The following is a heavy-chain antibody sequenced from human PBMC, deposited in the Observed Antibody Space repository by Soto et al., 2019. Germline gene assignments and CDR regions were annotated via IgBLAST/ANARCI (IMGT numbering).Heavy chain of an antibody. CDR2: IIPIFGPA. V-gene: IGHV1-69*13. D-gene: IGHD2-15*01. CDR3: ATSHCRGGTCFPRRNYFDY. Sequence: SVKVSCKASGGTFSSSGISWVRQAPGQGLEYMGGIIPIFGPANYAQMFQGRVTITAAESTSTAYMELNSLRSEDTAVYYCATSHCRGGTCFPRRNYFDYWGQGTLVTVSS. J-gene: IGHJ4*02. CDR1: GGTFSSSG.